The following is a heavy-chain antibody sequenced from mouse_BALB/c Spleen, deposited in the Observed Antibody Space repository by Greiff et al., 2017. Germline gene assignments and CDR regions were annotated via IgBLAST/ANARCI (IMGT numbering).Heavy chain of an antibody. CDR3: ARDRYDPDYYAMDY. Sequence: EVQVVESGGGLVQPGGSLRLSCATSGFTFTDYYMSWVRQPPGKALEWLGFIRNKANGYTTEYSASVKGRFTISRDNSQSILYLQMNTLRAEDSATYYCARDRYDPDYYAMDYWGQGTSVTVSS. CDR2: IRNKANGYTT. J-gene: IGHJ4*01. CDR1: GFTFTDYY. V-gene: IGHV7-3*02. D-gene: IGHD2-14*01.